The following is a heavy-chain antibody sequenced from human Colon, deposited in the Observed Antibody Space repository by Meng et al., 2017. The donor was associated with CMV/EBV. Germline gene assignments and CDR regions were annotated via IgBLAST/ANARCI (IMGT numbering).Heavy chain of an antibody. Sequence: GGSLSLTCIVSSGSMSTYYWSWIRQPPGKGLEWVSVIYAGGRSTYFADSVKGRFIISRDDSKSMLYLEMNSLRAEDTAIYYCAKGSVEWLYYGMDVWGQGTTVTVSS. CDR1: SGSMSTYY. CDR2: IYAGGRST. V-gene: IGHV3-23*03. CDR3: AKGSVEWLYYGMDV. J-gene: IGHJ6*02. D-gene: IGHD3-3*01.